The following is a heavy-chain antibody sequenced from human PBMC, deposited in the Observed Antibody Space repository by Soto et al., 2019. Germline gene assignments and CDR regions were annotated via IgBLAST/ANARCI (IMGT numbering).Heavy chain of an antibody. CDR1: CGSIGSNKW. J-gene: IGHJ6*02. V-gene: IGHV4-4*02. CDR3: ARDDHIVVVPTSLGAMDV. CDR2: IYHSGST. D-gene: IGHD2-2*01. Sequence: PSETLSLTCAVYCGSIGSNKWLSWVRQPPGKGLEWIGEIYHSGSTNYNPSLKSRVTISLDKSKNQFSLKLTSVTAADSAVYYCARDDHIVVVPTSLGAMDVWGQGTTVTVSS.